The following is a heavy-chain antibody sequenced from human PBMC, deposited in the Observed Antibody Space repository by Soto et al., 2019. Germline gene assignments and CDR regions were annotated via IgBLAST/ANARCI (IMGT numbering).Heavy chain of an antibody. V-gene: IGHV4-31*01. CDR2: MYYSGST. D-gene: IGHD6-13*01. Sequence: QVQLRESGPGLVKPSQTLSLTCTVSGGSINSGGYYWNWIRQHPGKGLEWIGYMYYSGSTYYNTFLRSLVIISADTSENLFSLKLSSGTAVDTAVYFCARGYRQSGYSSSWVFDYWGQGTLVNVSS. CDR3: ARGYRQSGYSSSWVFDY. J-gene: IGHJ4*02. CDR1: GGSINSGGYY.